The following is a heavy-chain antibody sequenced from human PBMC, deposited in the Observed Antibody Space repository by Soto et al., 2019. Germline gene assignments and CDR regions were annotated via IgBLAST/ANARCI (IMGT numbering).Heavy chain of an antibody. CDR1: GHSFTSYW. J-gene: IGHJ5*02. V-gene: IGHV5-10-1*01. CDR2: IDPSDSYT. Sequence: PGESLKISCNGSGHSFTSYWISWVRQMPGKGLEWMGRIDPSDSYTNYSPSFQGHVTISADKSISTAYLQWSSLKASDTAMYYCARHPPLINWFDPWGQGTLVTVSS. CDR3: ARHPPLINWFDP.